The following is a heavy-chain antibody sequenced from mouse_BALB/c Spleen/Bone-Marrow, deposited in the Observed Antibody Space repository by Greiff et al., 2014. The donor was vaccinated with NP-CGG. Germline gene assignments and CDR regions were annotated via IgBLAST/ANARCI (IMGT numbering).Heavy chain of an antibody. CDR1: GFTFSSYA. D-gene: IGHD2-2*01. CDR3: TKIYYGYDGGYYYAMDY. CDR2: ISSGGSYT. J-gene: IGHJ4*01. Sequence: EVKVVESGGGLVKPGGSLKLSCAASGFTFSSYAMSWVRQTPEKRLEWVATISSGGSYTYYPDSVKGRFTISRDNAKNTLYLQMSSLKSEDTAMYYCTKIYYGYDGGYYYAMDYWGQGTSVTVSS. V-gene: IGHV5-6-4*01.